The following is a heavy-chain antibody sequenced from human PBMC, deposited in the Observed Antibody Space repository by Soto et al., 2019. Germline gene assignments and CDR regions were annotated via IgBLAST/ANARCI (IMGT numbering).Heavy chain of an antibody. CDR1: GGTFSSYA. Sequence: GASVKVSCKASGGTFSSYAISWVRQAPGQGLEWMGGIIPIFGTANYAQKFQGRVTITADESTSTAYMELSSLRSEDTAVYYCARERVPVTASPYFDYWGQGTLVTVS. CDR3: ARERVPVTASPYFDY. D-gene: IGHD4-17*01. J-gene: IGHJ4*02. CDR2: IIPIFGTA. V-gene: IGHV1-69*13.